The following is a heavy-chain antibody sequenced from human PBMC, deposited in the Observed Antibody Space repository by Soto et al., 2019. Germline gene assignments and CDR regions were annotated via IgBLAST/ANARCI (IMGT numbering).Heavy chain of an antibody. J-gene: IGHJ6*02. CDR1: GGSISSSSYY. Sequence: SETLSLTCTVSGGSISSSSYYWGWIRQPPGKGLEWIGSIYYSGSTYYNPSLKSRVTISVDTSKNQFSLKLSSVTAADTAVYYCARHMSVYATYYYGMDVWGQGTTVTVSS. CDR2: IYYSGST. CDR3: ARHMSVYATYYYGMDV. D-gene: IGHD2-8*01. V-gene: IGHV4-39*01.